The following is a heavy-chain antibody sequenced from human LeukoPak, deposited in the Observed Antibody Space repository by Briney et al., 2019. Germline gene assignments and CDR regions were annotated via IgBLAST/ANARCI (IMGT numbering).Heavy chain of an antibody. CDR2: INSDGSTT. V-gene: IGHV3-74*01. D-gene: IGHD4-17*01. CDR1: GFTFSSYW. Sequence: GGSLRLSCAVSGFTFSSYWMHWVRQAPGKGLVWVSRINSDGSTTSYADSVKGRFTISRDNAENTLYLQMNSLRADDTAVYYCARAPYDDYPAYWGQGTLVTVSS. CDR3: ARAPYDDYPAY. J-gene: IGHJ4*02.